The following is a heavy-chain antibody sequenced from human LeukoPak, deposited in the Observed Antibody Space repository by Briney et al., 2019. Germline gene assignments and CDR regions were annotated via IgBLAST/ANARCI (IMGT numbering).Heavy chain of an antibody. V-gene: IGHV4-34*01. CDR3: ANPARDFADSGAITW. D-gene: IGHD4-17*01. Sequence: SETLSLTCAVYGGSFSYYYWSWIRQPPGKGLEWIGEINHSGITNYNPSLKSRITISADTSKNQFSLKLTSVTAADTAVYYCANPARDFADSGAITWWGQGTLVTVSS. CDR1: GGSFSYYY. J-gene: IGHJ4*02. CDR2: INHSGIT.